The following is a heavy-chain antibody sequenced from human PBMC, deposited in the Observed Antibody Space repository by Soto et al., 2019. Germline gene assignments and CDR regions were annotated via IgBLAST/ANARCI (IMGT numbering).Heavy chain of an antibody. CDR3: XXXRYDSSGYHFDY. CDR2: FDPEDGET. D-gene: IGHD3-22*01. V-gene: IGHV1-24*01. CDR1: GYTLTELS. J-gene: IGHJ4*02. Sequence: QVQLVQSGAEVKKPGASVKVSCKVSGYTLTELSMHWVRQAPGKGLEWMGGFDPEDGETIYAQKFQGRVTMTEDTSTDTAYMELSSLRSEDTAXXXXXXXRYDSSGYHFDYWGQGTLVTVSS.